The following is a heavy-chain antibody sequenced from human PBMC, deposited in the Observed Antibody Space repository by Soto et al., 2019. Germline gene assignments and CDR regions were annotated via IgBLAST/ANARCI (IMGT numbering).Heavy chain of an antibody. Sequence: QPGGSLRLSCAASGFTFSSYAMSWVRQAPGKGLEWVSAISGSGGSTYYADSVKGRFTISRDNSKNTLYLQMNSLRAEDTAVYYCAKDYVDTAMVTILYYYGMDVWGQGTTVTVSS. CDR2: ISGSGGST. J-gene: IGHJ6*02. V-gene: IGHV3-23*01. CDR1: GFTFSSYA. CDR3: AKDYVDTAMVTILYYYGMDV. D-gene: IGHD5-18*01.